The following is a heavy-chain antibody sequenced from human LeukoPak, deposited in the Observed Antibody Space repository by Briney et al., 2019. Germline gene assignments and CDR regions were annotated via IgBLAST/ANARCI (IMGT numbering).Heavy chain of an antibody. Sequence: GGSLRLSCAPSGFTFGDYYMSWIRQTPGKGLEWLSYISASGSSTSYADSVKGRFTISRDNAKNSLYLQMNSLRSEDTGVYYCATDYHGSGTYDYWGQGTLVTVSS. D-gene: IGHD3-10*01. CDR3: ATDYHGSGTYDY. CDR2: ISASGSST. J-gene: IGHJ4*02. CDR1: GFTFGDYY. V-gene: IGHV3-11*01.